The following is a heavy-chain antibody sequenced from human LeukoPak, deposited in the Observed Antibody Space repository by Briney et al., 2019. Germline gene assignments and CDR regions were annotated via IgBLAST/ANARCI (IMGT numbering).Heavy chain of an antibody. V-gene: IGHV4-59*03. Sequence: SGTLSLTCAVYGGSFSGYYWSWIRQPPGKGLEWIGYIYYSGSTNYNPSLKSRVTISVDTSKNQFSLKLSSVTAADTAVYYCAKYFAATGESHLDHWGQGSLVTVSS. CDR1: GGSFSGYY. CDR2: IYYSGST. J-gene: IGHJ4*02. D-gene: IGHD2-8*02. CDR3: AKYFAATGESHLDH.